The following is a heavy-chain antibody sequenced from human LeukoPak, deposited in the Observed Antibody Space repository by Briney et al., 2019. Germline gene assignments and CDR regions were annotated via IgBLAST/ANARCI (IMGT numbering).Heavy chain of an antibody. J-gene: IGHJ4*02. CDR3: AKDPHSSSWYYFDS. D-gene: IGHD6-13*01. CDR1: RFTFSYFA. V-gene: IGHV3-30*18. CDR2: LSDDGSNK. Sequence: PGRSLRLSCAASRFTFSYFAMHWVRQAPGKGLEWVAVLSDDGSNKFYADSVKGRFTISRDNSKNTLYLQMNSLRAEDTAFHYCAKDPHSSSWYYFDSWGQGTLVTVSS.